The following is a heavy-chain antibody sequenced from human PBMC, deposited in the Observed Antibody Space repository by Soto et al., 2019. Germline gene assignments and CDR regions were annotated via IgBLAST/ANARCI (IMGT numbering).Heavy chain of an antibody. CDR2: IWYDGSNK. V-gene: IGHV3-33*06. CDR1: GFTFSSYG. D-gene: IGHD6-13*01. J-gene: IGHJ4*02. CDR3: AKDREPIAATGPKDY. Sequence: PGXSLRLSCAASGFTFSSYGIHWVGQAPGKGLEWVAVIWYDGSNKYYADSVKGRFTISRDNSKNTLYLQMNSLRAEDTAVYYCAKDREPIAATGPKDYWGQGTLVTVSS.